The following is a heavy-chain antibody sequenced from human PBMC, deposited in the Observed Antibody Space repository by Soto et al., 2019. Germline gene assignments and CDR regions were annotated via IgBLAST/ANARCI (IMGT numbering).Heavy chain of an antibody. D-gene: IGHD2-2*01. CDR3: ARAVVPAARGWSSGWFDP. Sequence: SETLSLTCTVSGVSISSYYWSWIRQPPGKGLEWIGYIYYSGSTNYNPSLKSRVTISVDTSKNQFSLKLSSVTAADTAVYYCARAVVPAARGWSSGWFDPWGQGTLVTVSS. CDR1: GVSISSYY. CDR2: IYYSGST. J-gene: IGHJ5*02. V-gene: IGHV4-59*08.